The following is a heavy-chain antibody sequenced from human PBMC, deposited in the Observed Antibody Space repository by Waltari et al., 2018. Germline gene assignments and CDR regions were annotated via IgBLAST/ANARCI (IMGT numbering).Heavy chain of an antibody. Sequence: EVQLVGSGGGLVQPGGSLRLSCEVSGFTFSNYWMHWVRQVPGKGLVWVSRIKHDGTGTIYADSVQGRFTISRDNAKNTLYLQLNSLRGEDTAVYYCGRGYNDRRLDYWGQGTLVTVSS. J-gene: IGHJ4*02. CDR2: IKHDGTGT. D-gene: IGHD1-1*01. CDR1: GFTFSNYW. V-gene: IGHV3-74*01. CDR3: GRGYNDRRLDY.